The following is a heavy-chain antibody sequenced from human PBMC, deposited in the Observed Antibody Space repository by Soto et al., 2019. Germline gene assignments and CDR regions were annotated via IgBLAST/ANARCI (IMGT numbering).Heavy chain of an antibody. J-gene: IGHJ4*02. V-gene: IGHV3-30-3*01. Sequence: GGSLRLSCAASGFTFSSYAMHWVRQAPGKGLEWVAVISYDGSNKYYAASVKGRFTISRDNSKNTLYLQMNSLRAEDTAVYYCASTRRDGYIYLPGPFDYWGQGTLVTVSS. CDR1: GFTFSSYA. CDR3: ASTRRDGYIYLPGPFDY. CDR2: ISYDGSNK. D-gene: IGHD5-12*01.